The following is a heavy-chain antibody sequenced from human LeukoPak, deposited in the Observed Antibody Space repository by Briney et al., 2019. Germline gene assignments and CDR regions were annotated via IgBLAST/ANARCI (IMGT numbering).Heavy chain of an antibody. CDR3: VRESTSYYGMDV. CDR1: GFTFSSYA. V-gene: IGHV3-21*01. J-gene: IGHJ6*02. CDR2: MTSSSYI. Sequence: GGSLRLSCAASGFTFSSYAMSWVRQAPGKGLEWVSSMTSSSYINYADSVKGRFTISRDNAKNSLYLQMNSLGAEDTAVYYCVRESTSYYGMDVWGQGTTVTVSS. D-gene: IGHD1-14*01.